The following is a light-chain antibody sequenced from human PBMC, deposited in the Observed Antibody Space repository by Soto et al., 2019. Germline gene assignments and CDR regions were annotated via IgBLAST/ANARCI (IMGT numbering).Light chain of an antibody. CDR3: SSYTTTLYV. Sequence: QSALTQPASVSGSPGQSITISCTGTRSDVDGYNYVSWYQQHPGKAPKLMIYDVSNRPSGVSNRFSGSKSGNTASLTISGLQAEDEADYYCSSYTTTLYVFGSGTKVTV. J-gene: IGLJ1*01. V-gene: IGLV2-14*03. CDR2: DVS. CDR1: RSDVDGYNY.